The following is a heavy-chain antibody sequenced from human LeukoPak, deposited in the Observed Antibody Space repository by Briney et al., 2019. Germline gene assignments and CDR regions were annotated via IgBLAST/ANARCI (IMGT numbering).Heavy chain of an antibody. Sequence: SETLSLTCTVSGGSTSSYYWNWIRQPPGKGLEWIGYIYYSGSTNYNPSLKSRVTMSVDTSKNQFSLKLSSVTAADTAVYYCARKSSSRDWFDPWGQGTLVTVSS. V-gene: IGHV4-59*12. CDR3: ARKSSSRDWFDP. CDR2: IYYSGST. J-gene: IGHJ5*02. D-gene: IGHD6-13*01. CDR1: GGSTSSYY.